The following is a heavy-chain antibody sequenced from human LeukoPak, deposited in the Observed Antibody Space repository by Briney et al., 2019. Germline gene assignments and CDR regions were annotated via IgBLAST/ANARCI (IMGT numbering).Heavy chain of an antibody. D-gene: IGHD6-13*01. J-gene: IGHJ5*02. V-gene: IGHV4-4*07. CDR2: VYTSGST. CDR1: GGSISGYY. Sequence: SETLSLTCTVSGGSISGYYWSWIRQPAGKGLEWIGRVYTSGSTNYIPSLKSRVTMSVDTSKNQFSLNLNSVTAADTAVYYCARGDTSSWSVGFDPWGQGTLVTVSS. CDR3: ARGDTSSWSVGFDP.